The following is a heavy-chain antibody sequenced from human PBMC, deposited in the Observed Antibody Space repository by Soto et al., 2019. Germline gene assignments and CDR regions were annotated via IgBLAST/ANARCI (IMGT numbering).Heavy chain of an antibody. D-gene: IGHD3-10*01. CDR3: ARLFTGGYGSGSHLVGDGWFDP. CDR1: GYTFTSYA. CDR2: INAGNGNT. V-gene: IGHV1-3*01. J-gene: IGHJ5*02. Sequence: ASVKVSCKASGYTFTSYAMHWVRQAPGQRLEWMGWINAGNGNTKYSQKFQGRVTITRDTSASTAYMELSSLRSEDTAVYYCARLFTGGYGSGSHLVGDGWFDPWGQGTLVTVSS.